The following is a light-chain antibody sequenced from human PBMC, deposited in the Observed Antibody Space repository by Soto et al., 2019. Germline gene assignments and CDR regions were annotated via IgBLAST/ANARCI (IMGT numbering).Light chain of an antibody. CDR1: QDISSH. Sequence: DIQLTQSPSFLSAYVGGRVAITCRASQDISSHLVWYQQKPGEAPQLLIFAASTLQSGVPSRFSGSRSETEFTLTIDGLQPEDFATYYCQQFNSYPITFGQGTR. CDR2: AAS. J-gene: IGKJ5*01. CDR3: QQFNSYPIT. V-gene: IGKV1-9*01.